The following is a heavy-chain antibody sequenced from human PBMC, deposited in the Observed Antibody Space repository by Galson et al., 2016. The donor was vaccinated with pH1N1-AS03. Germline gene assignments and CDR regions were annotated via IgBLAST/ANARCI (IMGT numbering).Heavy chain of an antibody. J-gene: IGHJ3*02. Sequence: SLRLSCAASGFPFTSWAMTWVRQAPGKGLQWVSTMSGSGSTIYYTESVKGRFTISRDNPKKTLYLQMINLRAEDTAVYYCAKTVFTDAFDIWSPGTRVSVSS. CDR2: MSGSGSTI. D-gene: IGHD4-11*01. CDR1: GFPFTSWA. CDR3: AKTVFTDAFDI. V-gene: IGHV3-23*01.